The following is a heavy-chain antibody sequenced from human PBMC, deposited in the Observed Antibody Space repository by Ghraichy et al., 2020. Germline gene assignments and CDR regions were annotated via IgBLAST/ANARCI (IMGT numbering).Heavy chain of an antibody. Sequence: GGSLRLSCAASGFTFSSYGMHWVRQAPGKGLEWVAVIWYDGSNKYYADSVKGRFTISRDNSKNTLYLQMNSLRAEDAAVYYCAREYSSSSRTPYYYYGMDVWGQGTTVTVSS. CDR2: IWYDGSNK. CDR3: AREYSSSSRTPYYYYGMDV. V-gene: IGHV3-33*01. D-gene: IGHD6-6*01. CDR1: GFTFSSYG. J-gene: IGHJ6*02.